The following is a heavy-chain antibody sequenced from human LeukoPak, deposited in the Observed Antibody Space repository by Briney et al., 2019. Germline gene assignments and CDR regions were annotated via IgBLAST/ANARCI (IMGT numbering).Heavy chain of an antibody. CDR1: GFTFSSYW. Sequence: GGSLRLSCAASGFTFSSYWMSWVRQAPGKGLEWVANIKQDGSEKYYVDSVKGRFTISRDNAENSLYLQMNSLRAEDTAVYYCARGVGVNYYDSRYFDYWGQGTLVTVSS. D-gene: IGHD3-22*01. V-gene: IGHV3-7*03. CDR3: ARGVGVNYYDSRYFDY. CDR2: IKQDGSEK. J-gene: IGHJ4*02.